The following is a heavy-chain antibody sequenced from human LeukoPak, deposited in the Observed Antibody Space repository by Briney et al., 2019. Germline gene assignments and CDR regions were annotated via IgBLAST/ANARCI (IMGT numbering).Heavy chain of an antibody. CDR2: LAADGSGT. CDR3: ARDGFTGPRTAYLDH. J-gene: IGHJ4*01. CDR1: GFTFTEYP. V-gene: IGHV3-74*01. Sequence: GGSLRLSCAASGFTFTEYPMHWVRQIPGRGLVWVSRLAADGSGTNYADSVRGRFTISRDNAKNTVYLQMSSLRAEDTALYYCARDGFTGPRTAYLDHWGQGTLVTVSS. D-gene: IGHD2-8*02.